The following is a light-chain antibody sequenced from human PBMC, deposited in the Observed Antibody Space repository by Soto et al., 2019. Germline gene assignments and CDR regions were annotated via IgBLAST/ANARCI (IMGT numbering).Light chain of an antibody. CDR3: QQYVRPPAM. J-gene: IGKJ1*01. V-gene: IGKV4-1*01. CDR2: WAA. CDR1: QSVLKSSNDKNH. Sequence: DIVMTQSPDSLAVSLGERATINCKSSQSVLKSSNDKNHLAWYQHKPGQPPRLLIYWAAYRGSGVPDRFSGGGSGTEFTLTINGLQAEDVAVYYCQQYVRPPAMFGQGTKVE.